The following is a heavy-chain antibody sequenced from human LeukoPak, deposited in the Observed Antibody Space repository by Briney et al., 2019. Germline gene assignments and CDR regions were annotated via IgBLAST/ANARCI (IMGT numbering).Heavy chain of an antibody. D-gene: IGHD4-17*01. CDR1: GGSITGYY. V-gene: IGHV4-59*08. CDR2: IHHSGST. CDR3: ARHTAETGYYFDY. Sequence: PSETLSLTCTVSGGSITGYYWSWIRQPPEKGLEWIGYIHHSGSTNFSPSLKSRVTISVDTSKNQISLKLTSVTAADTAVYYCARHTAETGYYFDYWGQGTLVTVSS. J-gene: IGHJ4*02.